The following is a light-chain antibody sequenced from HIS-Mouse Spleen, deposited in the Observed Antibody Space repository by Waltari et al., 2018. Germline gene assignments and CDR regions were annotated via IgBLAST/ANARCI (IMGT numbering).Light chain of an antibody. CDR1: SLRSYY. J-gene: IGLJ3*02. CDR2: GKN. CDR3: NSRDSSGNHWV. V-gene: IGLV3-19*01. Sequence: SSELTQDPAVSVALGQTVRITCQGDSLRSYYASWYQQKPGQAPVLFIYGKNNRPSGNPDRFPGSSSGNTASVTSTGAQAEDEADYYCNSRDSSGNHWVFGGGTKLTVL.